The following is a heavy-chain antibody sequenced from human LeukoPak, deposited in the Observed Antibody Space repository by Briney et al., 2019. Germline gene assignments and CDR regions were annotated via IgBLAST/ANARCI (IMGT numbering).Heavy chain of an antibody. J-gene: IGHJ4*02. CDR2: INPNSGGT. Sequence: ASVKVSCKASGYTFTGYYMHWVRQAPGQGLEWMGWINPNSGGTNYAQKFQGRVTMTRDTSISTAYMELSRLRSDDTAVYYRARVNLGYCSSTSCYTVDYWGQGTLVTVSS. CDR3: ARVNLGYCSSTSCYTVDY. CDR1: GYTFTGYY. V-gene: IGHV1-2*02. D-gene: IGHD2-2*02.